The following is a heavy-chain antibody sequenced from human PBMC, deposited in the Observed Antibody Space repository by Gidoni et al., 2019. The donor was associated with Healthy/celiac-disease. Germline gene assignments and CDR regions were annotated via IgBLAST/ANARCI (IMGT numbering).Heavy chain of an antibody. J-gene: IGHJ5*02. CDR3: ARRYCSSTSCYATNWFDP. CDR1: GYSFTSYW. CDR2: IDPSDSYT. D-gene: IGHD2-2*01. Sequence: EVQLVQSGAEVNKPGASLRISCKASGYSFTSYWISWVRQMPGKGLEWMGRIDPSDSYTNYSPSFQGHVTISADKSISTAYLQWSSLKASDTAMYYCARRYCSSTSCYATNWFDPWGQGTLVTVSS. V-gene: IGHV5-10-1*01.